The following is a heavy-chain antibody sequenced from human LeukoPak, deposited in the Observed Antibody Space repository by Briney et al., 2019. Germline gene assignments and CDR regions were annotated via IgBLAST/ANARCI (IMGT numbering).Heavy chain of an antibody. CDR2: IYHSGST. V-gene: IGHV4-30-2*01. CDR1: GGSIGSGGYS. CDR3: ARFSSVYYFDY. J-gene: IGHJ4*02. Sequence: SETLSLTCAVSGGSIGSGGYSWSWIRQPPGKGLEWIGYIYHSGSTYYNPSLKSRVTISVDRSKNQFSLKLSSVTAADTAVYYCARFSSVYYFDYWGQGTLVTVSS. D-gene: IGHD2-2*01.